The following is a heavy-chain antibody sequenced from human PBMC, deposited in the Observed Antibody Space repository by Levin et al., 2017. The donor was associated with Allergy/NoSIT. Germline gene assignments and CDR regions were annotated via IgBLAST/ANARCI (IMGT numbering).Heavy chain of an antibody. Sequence: QPGGSLRLSCAASGFTFDDYAMHWVRQAPGKGLEWVSGISWNSGNLVYAESVKGRFTISRDNAKNSLSLEMNSLRAEDSAVYFCGKDTEIGKQWLGPIDSWGQGTLVIVSS. CDR1: GFTFDDYA. V-gene: IGHV3-9*01. J-gene: IGHJ4*02. CDR3: GKDTEIGKQWLGPIDS. CDR2: ISWNSGNL. D-gene: IGHD6-19*01.